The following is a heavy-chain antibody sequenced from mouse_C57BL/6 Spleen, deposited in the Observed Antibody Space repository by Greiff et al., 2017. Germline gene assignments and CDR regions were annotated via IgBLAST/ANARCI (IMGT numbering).Heavy chain of an antibody. CDR2: IDPSDSYT. CDR1: GYTFTSYW. Sequence: QVQLQQPGAELVRPGTSVKLSCKASGYTFTSYWMHWVKQRPGQGLEWIGVIDPSDSYTNYNQKFKGKATLTVDTSSSTAYMQLSSLTSEDSAVDYCAREGNITTVVATRYAMDYWGQGTSVTVSS. CDR3: AREGNITTVVATRYAMDY. D-gene: IGHD1-1*01. V-gene: IGHV1-59*01. J-gene: IGHJ4*01.